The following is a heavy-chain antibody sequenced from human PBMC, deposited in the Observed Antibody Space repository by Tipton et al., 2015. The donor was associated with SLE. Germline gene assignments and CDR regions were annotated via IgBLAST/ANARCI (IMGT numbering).Heavy chain of an antibody. CDR3: ATFHSSSYYFDY. V-gene: IGHV4-61*05. Sequence: TLSLTCTVSGGSISSKNYYWGWIRQPPGKGLEWIGYIYYSGSTNYNPSLKSRVTISVDTSKNQFSLKLSSVTAADTAVYYCATFHSSSYYFDYWGQGTLVTVSS. J-gene: IGHJ4*02. D-gene: IGHD6-6*01. CDR1: GGSISSKNYY. CDR2: IYYSGST.